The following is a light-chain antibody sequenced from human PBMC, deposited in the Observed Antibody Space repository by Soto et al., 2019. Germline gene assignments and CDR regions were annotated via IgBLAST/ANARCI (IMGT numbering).Light chain of an antibody. CDR2: GAS. CDR1: QSIRSSY. CDR3: QQYSSSPPEFT. Sequence: EIVLTQSPGTLSLSPGERATLSCRASQSIRSSYLAWYQQRPGQAPRLLISGASYRATGIPDRFSGSGSGTDFTLTISRLEPEDFAVYYCQQYSSSPPEFTFGPGTRVDSK. V-gene: IGKV3-20*01. J-gene: IGKJ3*01.